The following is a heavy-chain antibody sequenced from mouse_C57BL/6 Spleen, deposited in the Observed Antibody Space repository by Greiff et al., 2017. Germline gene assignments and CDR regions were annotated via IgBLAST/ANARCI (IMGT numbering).Heavy chain of an antibody. CDR3: EIDGNCAMDY. D-gene: IGHD2-1*01. J-gene: IGHJ4*01. V-gene: IGHV1-74*01. Sequence: QVQLQQPGAELVKPGASVKVSCKASGYTFTSYWMHWVKQRPGQGLEWIGKIHPSDSDTNYNQKFKGKATLTVDKSSSTAYMQLRSLASEDSAVCYYEIDGNCAMDYWGQGTSVTVSS. CDR2: IHPSDSDT. CDR1: GYTFTSYW.